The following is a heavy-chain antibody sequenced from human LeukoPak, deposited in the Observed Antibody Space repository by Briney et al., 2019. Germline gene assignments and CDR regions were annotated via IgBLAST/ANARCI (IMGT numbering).Heavy chain of an antibody. Sequence: GGSLRLSCAASGFTFKTHAMSWVRQAPGKGLEWVTRIDDSGVIRSYADSVKGRFTISRDNSKMTLTLQMNSLRAEDTAVYYCAKRLKRNYYYHYAMDVWGQGTTVTVSS. J-gene: IGHJ6*02. D-gene: IGHD3-22*01. CDR3: AKRLKRNYYYHYAMDV. V-gene: IGHV3-23*01. CDR2: IDDSGVIR. CDR1: GFTFKTHA.